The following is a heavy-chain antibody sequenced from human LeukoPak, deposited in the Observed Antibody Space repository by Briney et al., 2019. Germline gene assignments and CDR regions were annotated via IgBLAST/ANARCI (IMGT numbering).Heavy chain of an antibody. CDR1: GFTFSGYA. Sequence: GGSLRLSCAASGFTFSGYAMSWVRQAPGKGLEWVSAISGSGGSTYYADSVKGRFTISRDNSKNTLYLQMNSLRAEDTAVYYCASSTGSYYDNYFDYWGQGTLVTVSS. CDR3: ASSTGSYYDNYFDY. D-gene: IGHD3-10*01. CDR2: ISGSGGST. V-gene: IGHV3-23*01. J-gene: IGHJ4*02.